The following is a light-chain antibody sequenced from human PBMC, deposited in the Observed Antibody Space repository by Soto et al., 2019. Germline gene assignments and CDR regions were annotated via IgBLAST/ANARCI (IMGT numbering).Light chain of an antibody. CDR1: QSVISY. J-gene: IGKJ4*01. Sequence: EIVLTQSPATLSLSPGERVTLSCRASQSVISYFAWYQQKPGLAPRLLIYDASTRAAGIPARFSGSGSGTDFTLTISSLEPDDFAVYYCQQRSDWPLTFGGGTKVEIK. CDR2: DAS. CDR3: QQRSDWPLT. V-gene: IGKV3-11*01.